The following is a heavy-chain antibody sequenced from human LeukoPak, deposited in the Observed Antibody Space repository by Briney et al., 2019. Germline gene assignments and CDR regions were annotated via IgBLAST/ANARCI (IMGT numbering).Heavy chain of an antibody. CDR1: GGSISGYH. CDR2: IFYSGDT. D-gene: IGHD6-19*01. Sequence: SETLSLTCTVSGGSISGYHWIWLRQPPGKGLEWIGFIFYSGDTNYNPALRSRVTFSVDTSKNQFSLKLNSVTAADTAVYFCARLNRGGSGWSIFHYWGQGTLVTVSS. V-gene: IGHV4-59*01. CDR3: ARLNRGGSGWSIFHY. J-gene: IGHJ4*02.